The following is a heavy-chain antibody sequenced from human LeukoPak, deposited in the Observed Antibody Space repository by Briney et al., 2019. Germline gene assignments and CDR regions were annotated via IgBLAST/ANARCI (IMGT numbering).Heavy chain of an antibody. Sequence: GESLKISCKGSGYSFTSYWIGWVRHMPGKGLEWMGIIYPGDSDTRYSPSFQGQVTISADKSISTAYLQWSSLKASDTAMYYCARMPHYYDSSGYSRFDPWGQGTLVTVSS. D-gene: IGHD3-22*01. CDR1: GYSFTSYW. CDR2: IYPGDSDT. V-gene: IGHV5-51*01. J-gene: IGHJ5*02. CDR3: ARMPHYYDSSGYSRFDP.